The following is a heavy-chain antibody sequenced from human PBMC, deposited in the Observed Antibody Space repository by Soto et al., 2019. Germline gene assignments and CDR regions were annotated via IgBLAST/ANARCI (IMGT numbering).Heavy chain of an antibody. Sequence: PGGSLRLSCAASGFTFSSYAMHWVRQAPGKGLEWVAVISYDGSNKYYADSVKGRFTISRDNSKNTLYLQMNSLRAEDTAVYYCARRGSGYVSNDYWGQGTLVTVSS. D-gene: IGHD3-22*01. CDR3: ARRGSGYVSNDY. V-gene: IGHV3-30-3*01. CDR1: GFTFSSYA. CDR2: ISYDGSNK. J-gene: IGHJ4*02.